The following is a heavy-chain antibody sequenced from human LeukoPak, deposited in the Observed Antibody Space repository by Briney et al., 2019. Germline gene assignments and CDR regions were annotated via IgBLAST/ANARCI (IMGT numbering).Heavy chain of an antibody. V-gene: IGHV4-38-2*02. Sequence: SETLSLTCTVSGYSISSCYYWGWIRQPPGKGLEWIGSIYHSGRTYYNPSLKSRVTISVDTSKNQFSLKLSSVTAADTAVYYCARGVNSGYFDYCGQGTLVTVSS. D-gene: IGHD1-26*01. CDR1: GYSISSCYY. J-gene: IGHJ4*02. CDR3: ARGVNSGYFDY. CDR2: IYHSGRT.